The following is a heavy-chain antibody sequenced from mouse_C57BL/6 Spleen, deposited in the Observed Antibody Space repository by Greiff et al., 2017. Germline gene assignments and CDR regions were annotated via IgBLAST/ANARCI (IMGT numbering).Heavy chain of an antibody. CDR3: ARLGSGAWFAY. V-gene: IGHV1-69*01. D-gene: IGHD3-2*02. CDR2: IEPSDSYT. J-gene: IGHJ3*01. CDR1: GYTFTSYW. Sequence: QVQLQQPGAELVMPGASVKLSCKASGYTFTSYWMHWVKQRPGQGLEWIGEIEPSDSYTNYNQKFKGKSTLTVDKSSSTAYMQLSSLTSEDSAVYYCARLGSGAWFAYWGQGTLVTVSA.